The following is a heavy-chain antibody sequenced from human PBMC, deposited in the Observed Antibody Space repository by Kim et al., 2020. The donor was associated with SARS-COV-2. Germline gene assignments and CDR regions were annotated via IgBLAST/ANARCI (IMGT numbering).Heavy chain of an antibody. CDR2: INTNTGNP. CDR3: ARDAPIAVAGPFDY. CDR1: GYTFTSYD. J-gene: IGHJ4*02. D-gene: IGHD6-19*01. V-gene: IGHV7-4-1*02. Sequence: ASVKVSCKASGYTFTSYDMNWVRQAPGQGLDGVGRINTNTGNPPYAQGFTGRFVFSLDTSVSTAYLQISSLKAEDTAVYYCARDAPIAVAGPFDYWGQGTLVTVSS.